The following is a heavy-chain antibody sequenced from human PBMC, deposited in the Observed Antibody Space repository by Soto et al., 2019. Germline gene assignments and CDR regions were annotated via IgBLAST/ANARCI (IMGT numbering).Heavy chain of an antibody. J-gene: IGHJ4*02. CDR1: GYTFSNYG. V-gene: IGHV1-18*01. CDR2: ISLYSDGT. D-gene: IGHD3-16*01. Sequence: ASVKVSCKTSGYTFSNYGITWVRQAPGQPLEWLGWISLYSDGTNYAQKFQGRVSMTTDTSKNQFSLQLNSVTPEDTAVYYCAGYAYDYHFVWGQGTLVTVSS. CDR3: AGYAYDYHFV.